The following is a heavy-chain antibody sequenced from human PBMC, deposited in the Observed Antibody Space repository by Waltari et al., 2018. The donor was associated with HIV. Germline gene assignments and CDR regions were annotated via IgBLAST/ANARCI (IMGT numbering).Heavy chain of an antibody. J-gene: IGHJ4*02. CDR2: IYWDDDK. V-gene: IGHV2-5*02. CDR3: AHSLTTSSPLGVVIMGCDY. CDR1: GFSLSTSGVG. Sequence: QITLKESGPTLVKPTQTLTLTCTFSGFSLSTSGVGVGWIRQPPGKALEWLALIYWDDDKRYSPSLKSRLTITKDTSKNQVVLTMTNMDPVDTATYYCAHSLTTSSPLGVVIMGCDYWGQGTLVTVSS. D-gene: IGHD3-3*01.